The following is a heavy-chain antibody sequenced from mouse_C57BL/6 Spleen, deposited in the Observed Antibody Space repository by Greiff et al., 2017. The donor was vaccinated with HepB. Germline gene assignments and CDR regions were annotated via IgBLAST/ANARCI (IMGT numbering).Heavy chain of an antibody. D-gene: IGHD1-1*01. V-gene: IGHV1-63*01. Sequence: QVQLQQSGAELVRPGTSVKMSCKASGYTFTNYWIGWAKQRPGHGLEWIGDIYPGGGYTNYNEKFKGKATLTADKSSSTAYMQFSSLTSEDSAIYYCAGSYYYGSSYEGPPWFAYWGQGTLVTVSA. CDR3: AGSYYYGSSYEGPPWFAY. CDR2: IYPGGGYT. J-gene: IGHJ3*01. CDR1: GYTFTNYW.